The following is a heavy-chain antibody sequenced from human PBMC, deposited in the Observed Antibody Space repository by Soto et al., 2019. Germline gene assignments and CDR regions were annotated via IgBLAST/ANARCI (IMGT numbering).Heavy chain of an antibody. CDR3: ARESRYYDSSGYELFDY. D-gene: IGHD3-22*01. J-gene: IGHJ4*02. CDR1: GYTFTSYG. Sequence: GASVKVSCKASGYTFTSYGISWVRQALGQGLEWMGWISAYNGNTNYAQKLQGRVTMTTDTSTSTAYMELRSLRSDDTAVYYCARESRYYDSSGYELFDYWGQGTLVTVSS. CDR2: ISAYNGNT. V-gene: IGHV1-18*01.